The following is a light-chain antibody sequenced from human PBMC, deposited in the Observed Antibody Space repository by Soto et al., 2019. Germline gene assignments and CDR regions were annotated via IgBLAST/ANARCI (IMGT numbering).Light chain of an antibody. V-gene: IGKV3-20*01. CDR3: QQYARSPLA. CDR2: GAS. CDR1: QSVNNNY. Sequence: EIVLTQSPGTLSFFSGERAALSWRASQSVNNNYFAWCQQRPGQAPRLLIYGASTRAAGIPDRFSGSGSGTDFTLTISRLEPEDFAVYFCQQYARSPLAFGGGTKVDI. J-gene: IGKJ4*01.